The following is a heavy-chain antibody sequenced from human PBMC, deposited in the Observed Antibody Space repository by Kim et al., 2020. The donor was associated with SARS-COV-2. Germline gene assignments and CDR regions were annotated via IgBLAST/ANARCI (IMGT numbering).Heavy chain of an antibody. J-gene: IGHJ4*02. V-gene: IGHV3-49*04. CDR3: TRDGASYYDNRGYYAGGGGKSTSFDY. CDR1: GFNFGDHA. Sequence: GGSLRLSCTASGFNFGDHAMSWVRQAPGKGLEWVGFIRSKAYGGTTEYAASVKGRVTISRDDSKSIAYLQMNSLKTEDTAVYYCTRDGASYYDNRGYYAGGGGKSTSFDYWGQGTLVTVSS. CDR2: IRSKAYGGTT. D-gene: IGHD3-22*01.